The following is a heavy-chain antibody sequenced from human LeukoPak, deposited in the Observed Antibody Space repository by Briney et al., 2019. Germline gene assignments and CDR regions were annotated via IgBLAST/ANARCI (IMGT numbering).Heavy chain of an antibody. Sequence: ASVKVSCKASGYTFTSYDINWVRQATGQGLEWVGWMNPNSGSTGYAQKFQGRVTMTRNTSINTAYMELSSLRSEDTAVYYCATGYSGSYGWFDPWGQGTLVTISS. D-gene: IGHD1-26*01. CDR3: ATGYSGSYGWFDP. CDR1: GYTFTSYD. V-gene: IGHV1-8*01. CDR2: MNPNSGST. J-gene: IGHJ5*02.